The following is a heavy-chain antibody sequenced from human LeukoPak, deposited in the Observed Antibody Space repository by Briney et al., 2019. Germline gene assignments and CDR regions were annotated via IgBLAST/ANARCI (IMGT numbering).Heavy chain of an antibody. V-gene: IGHV3-64D*09. CDR2: ISSNGDST. CDR3: VKSASSFGANWFDP. J-gene: IGHJ5*02. CDR1: GFTFSTYA. D-gene: IGHD3-3*01. Sequence: SGGSLRLSCSASGFTFSTYAMHWVRQAPGKGLEYVSAISSNGDSTYYADSVKGRFIISRDNSKNSLSLQMSSLRPEDTAVYYCVKSASSFGANWFDPWGQGTLVTVSS.